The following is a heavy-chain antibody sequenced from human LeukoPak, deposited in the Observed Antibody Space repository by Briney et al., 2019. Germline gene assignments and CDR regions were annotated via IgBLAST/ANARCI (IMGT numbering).Heavy chain of an antibody. CDR2: ISSNGGST. Sequence: PGGSLRLSCSASGFTFSSYAMHWVRQAPGKGLEYVSAISSNGGSTSYADSVKGRFTISRDNSKSTLWLQMSSLRAEDTAVFYCVKDIAAAGSPYFDYWGQGTLVTVSS. CDR3: VKDIAAAGSPYFDY. D-gene: IGHD6-13*01. CDR1: GFTFSSYA. V-gene: IGHV3-64D*06. J-gene: IGHJ4*02.